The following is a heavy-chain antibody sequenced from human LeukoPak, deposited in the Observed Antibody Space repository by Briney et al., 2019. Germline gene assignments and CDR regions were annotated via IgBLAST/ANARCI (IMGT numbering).Heavy chain of an antibody. D-gene: IGHD7-27*01. CDR1: GYSISSGYY. CDR2: IYHSGST. Sequence: SSETLSLTCTVSGYSISSGYYWGWIRQPPGKGLEWIGSIYHSGSTNYNPSLKSRVTISVDTSKNQFSLKLSSVTAADTAMYYCATRKLGNDYWGQGTLVTVSS. V-gene: IGHV4-38-2*02. CDR3: ATRKLGNDY. J-gene: IGHJ4*02.